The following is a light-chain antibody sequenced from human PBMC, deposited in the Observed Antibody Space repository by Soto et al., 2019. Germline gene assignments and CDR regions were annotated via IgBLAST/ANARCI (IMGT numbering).Light chain of an antibody. CDR3: QKYSSVIT. Sequence: DIQMTQSPSTLSASVGDRVTITCRASQSISSWLAWYQQKPGKAPNLLIYKASSLESGVPSRFSGSGSGTDFTLTITSLQPEDVATYYCQKYSSVITFGQGTRLEIK. V-gene: IGKV1-5*03. CDR2: KAS. CDR1: QSISSW. J-gene: IGKJ5*01.